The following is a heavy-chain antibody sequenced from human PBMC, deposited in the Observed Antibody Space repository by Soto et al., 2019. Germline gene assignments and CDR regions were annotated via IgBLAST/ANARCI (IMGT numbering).Heavy chain of an antibody. CDR2: ISYDGINE. CDR1: GFIFNTYA. Sequence: QVQLVESGGGVVQPGRSLRLSCATSGFIFNTYAMNWVRQAPGKGLEWVAFISYDGINEYYADSVKGRFTISRDNSKNTLYLQMNSLRGEDTAVYYCTRDGTWGQGTLVTVSS. CDR3: TRDGT. D-gene: IGHD1-26*01. J-gene: IGHJ5*02. V-gene: IGHV3-30-3*01.